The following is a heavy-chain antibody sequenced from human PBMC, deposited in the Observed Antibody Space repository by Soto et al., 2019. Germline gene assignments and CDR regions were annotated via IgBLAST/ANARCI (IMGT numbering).Heavy chain of an antibody. D-gene: IGHD5-18*01. CDR3: ARDRLGSYGPLRSYYFDY. J-gene: IGHJ4*02. Sequence: VASVKVSCTASGYTFTSYDMPWVRQAPGHRLEWMGIINPSGGSTSYAQKFQGRVTMTRDTSTSTVYMELSSLRSEDTAVYYCARDRLGSYGPLRSYYFDYWCQGPLVTVSS. V-gene: IGHV1-46*01. CDR2: INPSGGST. CDR1: GYTFTSYD.